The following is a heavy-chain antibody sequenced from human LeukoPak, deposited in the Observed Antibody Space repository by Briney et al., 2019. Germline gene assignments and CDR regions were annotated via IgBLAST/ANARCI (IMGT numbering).Heavy chain of an antibody. D-gene: IGHD3-22*01. CDR1: GFTFSSYE. V-gene: IGHV3-48*03. Sequence: PGGSLRLSCAASGFTFSSYEMNWVRQAPGKGLKWVSYISSSGSTIYYADSVKGRFTISRDNAKNSLYLQMNSLRAEDTAVYYCARGDSSGYYFSYYYYYGMDGWGQGTTVTVSS. CDR2: ISSSGSTI. J-gene: IGHJ6*02. CDR3: ARGDSSGYYFSYYYYYGMDG.